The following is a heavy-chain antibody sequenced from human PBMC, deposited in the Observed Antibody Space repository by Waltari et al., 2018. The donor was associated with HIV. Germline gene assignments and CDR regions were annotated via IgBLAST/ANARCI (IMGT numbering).Heavy chain of an antibody. J-gene: IGHJ5*02. CDR1: GGSFSSYY. D-gene: IGHD6-13*01. Sequence: QVQLQQWGAGLLKPSETLSLTCAVSGGSFSSYYWSWIRQPPGKGLEWIGEINHSGSTDYNPSLKSRVTMSVDTSKNQFSLKLTSVTAADTAVYYCARGTTAAVYDWFDPWGQGTLVIVSS. CDR3: ARGTTAAVYDWFDP. CDR2: INHSGST. V-gene: IGHV4-34*01.